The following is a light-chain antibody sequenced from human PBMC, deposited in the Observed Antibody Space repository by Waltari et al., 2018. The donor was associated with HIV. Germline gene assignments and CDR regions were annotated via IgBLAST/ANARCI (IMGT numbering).Light chain of an antibody. V-gene: IGKV3-15*01. CDR3: QQYHNYWT. Sequence: EVVLTQSPATVSVSPGGRVILSCRASQSVTKNLAWYPTKPGQAPRLVICGASTRAAGVPARFTGRGSGTQFTLTISSLQSEDFAIYYCQQYHNYWTFGQGSK. J-gene: IGKJ1*01. CDR1: QSVTKN. CDR2: GAS.